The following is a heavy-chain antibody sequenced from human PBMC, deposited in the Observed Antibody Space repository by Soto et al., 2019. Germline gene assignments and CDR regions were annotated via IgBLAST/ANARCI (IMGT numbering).Heavy chain of an antibody. Sequence: GESLKISCQVFGYRFTSYWIGWVRQVPGKGLEWMGIIYPGDSDTRYSPSFQGLVTMSADKSIFTAYLQWSSLKASDTAMYFCARHEGPDYYDTHAHMDYWGQGTLVTVSS. CDR3: ARHEGPDYYDTHAHMDY. CDR2: IYPGDSDT. CDR1: GYRFTSYW. V-gene: IGHV5-51*01. D-gene: IGHD3-22*01. J-gene: IGHJ4*02.